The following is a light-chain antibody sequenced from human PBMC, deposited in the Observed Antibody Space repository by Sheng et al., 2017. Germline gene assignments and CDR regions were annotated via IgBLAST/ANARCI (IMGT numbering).Light chain of an antibody. CDR2: AAS. CDR3: QQYDAYSLTWT. J-gene: IGKJ1*01. V-gene: IGKV1-17*01. CDR1: QGIRND. Sequence: DIQMTQSPSSLSASVGDRVTITCRASQGIRNDLGWYQQKPGKAPKRLIYAASSLQSGVPSRFSGSGSGTEFTLTINSLQSDDFATYYCQQYDAYSLTWTFGQGTKVEIK.